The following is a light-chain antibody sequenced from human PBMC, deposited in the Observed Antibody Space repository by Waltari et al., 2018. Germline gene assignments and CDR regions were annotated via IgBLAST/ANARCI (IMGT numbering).Light chain of an antibody. Sequence: SALTQPASVSGSPGQSIPIPCTGTSSDVGGYTSVHWYQRHPGKAPKLMIYDVSTRPSGVSNRFSGSKSGNTASLTISGLQAEDEADYYCCSYAGSSTLVFGGGTKLTVL. CDR3: CSYAGSSTLV. V-gene: IGLV2-23*02. CDR1: SSDVGGYTS. CDR2: DVS. J-gene: IGLJ2*01.